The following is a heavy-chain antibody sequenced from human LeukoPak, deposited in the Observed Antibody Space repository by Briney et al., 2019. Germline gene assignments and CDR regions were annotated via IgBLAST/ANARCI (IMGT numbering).Heavy chain of an antibody. CDR3: ARDRPGEEEYYYGMDV. Sequence: SGGSLRLSCAASGVTFRTDTMHWVRQAPGKGLEWLAVISYDGKEKYYADSVKGRFSTSGDNSKNTLYLQMNSLRDEDTAVYYCARDRPGEEEYYYGMDVWGQGTTVTVSS. CDR1: GVTFRTDT. CDR2: ISYDGKEK. V-gene: IGHV3-30*04. D-gene: IGHD3-10*01. J-gene: IGHJ6*02.